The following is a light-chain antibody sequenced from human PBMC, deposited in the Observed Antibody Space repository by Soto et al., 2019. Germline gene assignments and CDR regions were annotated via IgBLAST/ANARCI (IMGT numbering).Light chain of an antibody. CDR3: SSYTSSTSFY. V-gene: IGLV2-14*03. CDR1: SSDVGGYNC. Sequence: QSVLTQPASVSGSPGQSITISCTGTSSDVGGYNCVSWYQHHPGKAPKLMIYDVTNRPSGVSNRFSGSKSGNTASLTISGLQAEDEADYYCSSYTSSTSFYFGTGTKVTVL. J-gene: IGLJ1*01. CDR2: DVT.